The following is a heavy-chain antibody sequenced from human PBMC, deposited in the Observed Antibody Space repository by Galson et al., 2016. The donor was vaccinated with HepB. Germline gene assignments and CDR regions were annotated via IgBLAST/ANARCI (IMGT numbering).Heavy chain of an antibody. D-gene: IGHD4-11*01. CDR1: GFSLTTQGMC. Sequence: PALVKPTQTLTLTCAFSGFSLTTQGMCVSWIRQPPGKALEWLALVDWDDDKYYSTSLKTRVTISKDTSKSQVVLTSTHMDPVDTATYYCARTHYSDFKSFDFWGQGILVTVSS. V-gene: IGHV2-70*01. CDR2: VDWDDDK. CDR3: ARTHYSDFKSFDF. J-gene: IGHJ4*02.